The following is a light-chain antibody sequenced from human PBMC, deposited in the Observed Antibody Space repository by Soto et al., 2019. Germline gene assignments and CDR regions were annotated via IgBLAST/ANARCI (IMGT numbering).Light chain of an antibody. CDR2: DVS. Sequence: QSVLTQPASVSGSPGQSITISGTGTSSDVGGYNYVSWYQQHPVKAPKLMIYDVSNRPSGVSNRFSGSKSGNTASLTISGLQAEDEADYYCRSYTSSSTVVFGGGTKVTVL. J-gene: IGLJ2*01. CDR3: RSYTSSSTVV. V-gene: IGLV2-14*01. CDR1: SSDVGGYNY.